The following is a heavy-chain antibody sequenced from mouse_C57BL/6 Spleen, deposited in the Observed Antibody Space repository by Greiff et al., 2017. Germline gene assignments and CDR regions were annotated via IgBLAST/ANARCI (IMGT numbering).Heavy chain of an antibody. J-gene: IGHJ3*01. CDR2: IDPSDSYT. D-gene: IGHD3-3*01. Sequence: QVQMQQPGAELVKPGASVKLSCKASGYTFTSYWMQWVKQRPGQGLEWIGEIDPSDSYTNYNQKFKGQATLTVDTSSGTAYMQLSSLTSEDSAVYYCARGHDRAWFAYWGQGTLVTVSA. CDR1: GYTFTSYW. CDR3: ARGHDRAWFAY. V-gene: IGHV1-50*01.